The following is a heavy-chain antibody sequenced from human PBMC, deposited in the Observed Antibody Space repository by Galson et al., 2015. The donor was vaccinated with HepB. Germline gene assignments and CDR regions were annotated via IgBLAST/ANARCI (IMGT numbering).Heavy chain of an antibody. Sequence: SVKVSCKASGYTFTSYYMHWVRQAPGQGLEWMGIINPSGGSTSYAQKFQGRVTMTRDTSTSTVYMELSSLRSEGTAVYYCAIADGHYYDSSGYYPLGGWGQGTLVTVSS. V-gene: IGHV1-46*01. CDR2: INPSGGST. J-gene: IGHJ4*02. CDR1: GYTFTSYY. D-gene: IGHD3-22*01. CDR3: AIADGHYYDSSGYYPLGG.